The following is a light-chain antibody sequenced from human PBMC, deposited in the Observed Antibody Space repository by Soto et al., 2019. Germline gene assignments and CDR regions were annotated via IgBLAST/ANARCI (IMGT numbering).Light chain of an antibody. CDR3: SSYAGSNNWV. Sequence: QSALTQPPSASGSPGQSVTISCTGTSSYVGDYNYVSWYQQYPGKAPKLMIYEVSKRPSGVPDRFSGSKSGNTASLTVSGLQAEDEADYYCSSYAGSNNWVFGGGTTLTVL. CDR1: SSYVGDYNY. V-gene: IGLV2-8*01. J-gene: IGLJ3*02. CDR2: EVS.